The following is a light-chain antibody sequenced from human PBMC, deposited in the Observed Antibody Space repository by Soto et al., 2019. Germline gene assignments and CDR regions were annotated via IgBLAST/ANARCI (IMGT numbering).Light chain of an antibody. CDR3: QQYDSSTGS. V-gene: IGKV3-20*01. J-gene: IGKJ3*01. CDR2: GAS. CDR1: QSVRSY. Sequence: EIVLTQSPGTLSLSPGERATLSCRASQSVRSYLAWYQQKPGQAPRLLIYGASSRATGIPDRFSGSGSGTDFTLTISRLEPEDCAVYYCQQYDSSTGSFGPAPKVDIK.